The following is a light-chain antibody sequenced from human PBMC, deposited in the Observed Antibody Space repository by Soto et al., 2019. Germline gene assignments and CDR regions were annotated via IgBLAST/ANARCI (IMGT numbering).Light chain of an antibody. CDR1: SSNIGAGYD. CDR3: QSYDSSLSGSV. J-gene: IGLJ2*01. V-gene: IGLV1-40*01. CDR2: GNS. Sequence: QSVLTQPPSVSGAPGQRVTISCTGSSSNIGAGYDVHWYQQLPGTAPKLLIYGNSNRPSGVPDRFSGSKSGTSASLAITGLQAEYEADYDCQSYDSSLSGSVFGGGTQLTVL.